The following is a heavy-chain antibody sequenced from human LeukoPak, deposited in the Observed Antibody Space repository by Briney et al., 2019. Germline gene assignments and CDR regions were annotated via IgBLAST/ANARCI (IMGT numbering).Heavy chain of an antibody. D-gene: IGHD6-19*01. CDR3: AKRQWLDGGSDY. CDR2: ISYDGSNK. CDR1: GFTFSSYG. V-gene: IGHV3-30*18. J-gene: IGHJ4*02. Sequence: GRSLRLSCAASGFTFSSYGMHWVRQAPGKGLEWVAVISYDGSNKYYADSVKGRFTISRDNSKNTLYLQMNSLRAEDTAVYYCAKRQWLDGGSDYWGQGTLVTVSS.